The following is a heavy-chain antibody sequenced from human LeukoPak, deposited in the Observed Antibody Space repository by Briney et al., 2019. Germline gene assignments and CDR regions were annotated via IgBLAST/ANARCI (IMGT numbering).Heavy chain of an antibody. Sequence: GGSLRLSCAGSRISFSDYNLSWVRQAPGKGLEWVSSITSSSDYTHYADSVKGRFTISRDNAKNSLYLQMNSLRAEDTAVYYCARSLRFLEWSSFDYWGQGILVTVSS. CDR1: RISFSDYN. J-gene: IGHJ4*02. V-gene: IGHV3-21*01. CDR3: ARSLRFLEWSSFDY. D-gene: IGHD3-3*01. CDR2: ITSSSDYT.